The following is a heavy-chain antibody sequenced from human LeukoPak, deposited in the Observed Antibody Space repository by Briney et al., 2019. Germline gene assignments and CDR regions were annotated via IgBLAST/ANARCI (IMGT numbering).Heavy chain of an antibody. CDR2: INSDGSST. Sequence: GGSLRLSCAASGFTFSSYSMHWVRQAPGKGLVWVSRINSDGSSTSYADSVKGRFTISRDNAKNTLYLQMNSLRAEDTAVYYCARVAYSGSSSRGFDPWGQGTLVTVSS. CDR3: ARVAYSGSSSRGFDP. D-gene: IGHD1-26*01. J-gene: IGHJ5*02. CDR1: GFTFSSYS. V-gene: IGHV3-74*01.